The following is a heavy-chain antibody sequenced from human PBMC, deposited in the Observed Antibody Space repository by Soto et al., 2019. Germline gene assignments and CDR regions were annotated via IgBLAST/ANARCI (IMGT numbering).Heavy chain of an antibody. V-gene: IGHV3-30-3*01. CDR3: ASKGSSGWYY. CDR2: ISYDGSNK. D-gene: IGHD6-19*01. J-gene: IGHJ4*02. CDR1: GFTFISYA. Sequence: QVQRVDSGGGVVQPGRSLRLSCAASGFTFISYAMHWVRQAPGKGLEWVAVISYDGSNKYYADSVKGRFTISRDNSKNTLYLQMNSLRAEDTAVYYCASKGSSGWYYWGQGTLVTVSS.